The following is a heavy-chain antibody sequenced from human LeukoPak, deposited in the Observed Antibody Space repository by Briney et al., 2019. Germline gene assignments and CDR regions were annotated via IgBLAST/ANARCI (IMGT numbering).Heavy chain of an antibody. CDR3: ARHSRIAAAGTPFDY. CDR1: GSSFTSYW. Sequence: GASLQISCKGSGSSFTSYWIGWVRQLPGKGLEWMGIVYPGDSDTRYSPSFQGQVTISADKSISTAYLQWSSLKASDTAMYYCARHSRIAAAGTPFDYWGQGTLVTVSS. J-gene: IGHJ4*02. D-gene: IGHD6-13*01. CDR2: VYPGDSDT. V-gene: IGHV5-51*01.